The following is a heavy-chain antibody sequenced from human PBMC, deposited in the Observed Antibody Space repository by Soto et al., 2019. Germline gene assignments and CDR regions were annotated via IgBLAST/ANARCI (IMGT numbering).Heavy chain of an antibody. CDR2: IIPIFGTA. CDR1: GGTFSNYA. D-gene: IGHD3-3*01. J-gene: IGHJ4*02. CDR3: ARDIGDTYYDFWSGLGD. V-gene: IGHV1-69*01. Sequence: QVQLVQSVAEVKKPGSPVKVSCKASGGTFSNYAISWVRQAPGQGLEWMGGIIPIFGTANYAQKFQGRVTITADESTSTAYMELSSLRSEDTAVYYCARDIGDTYYDFWSGLGDWGQGTLVTVSS.